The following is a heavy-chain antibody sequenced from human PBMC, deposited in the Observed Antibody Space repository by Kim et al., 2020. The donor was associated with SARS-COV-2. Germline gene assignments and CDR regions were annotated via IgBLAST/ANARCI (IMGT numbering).Heavy chain of an antibody. J-gene: IGHJ2*01. CDR1: GFTFSSYA. D-gene: IGHD2-15*01. CDR3: AREVVAATSWYFDL. Sequence: GGSLRLSCAASGFTFSSYAMHWVRQAPGKGLEWVAVISYDGSNKYYADSVKGRFTISRDNSKNTLYLQMNSLRAEDTAVYYCAREVVAATSWYFDLWGRGTLVTVSS. V-gene: IGHV3-30*04. CDR2: ISYDGSNK.